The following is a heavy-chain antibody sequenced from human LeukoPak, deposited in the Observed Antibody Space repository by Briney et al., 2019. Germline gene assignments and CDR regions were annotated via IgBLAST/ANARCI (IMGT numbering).Heavy chain of an antibody. CDR1: GYTFTGYG. V-gene: IGHV1-18*01. D-gene: IGHD5-18*01. CDR2: ISVYDGNT. CDR3: ARGYSYGYYYYMDV. J-gene: IGHJ6*03. Sequence: ASVKVSCKASGYTFTGYGINWVRQAPGQGLEWMGWISVYDGNTNYAQRLQGRVSMTTDTSTSTAYMELRSLRSDDSAVYYCARGYSYGYYYYMDVWGKGTTVTVSS.